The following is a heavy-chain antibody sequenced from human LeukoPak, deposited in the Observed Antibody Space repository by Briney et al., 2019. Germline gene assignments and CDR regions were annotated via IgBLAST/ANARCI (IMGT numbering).Heavy chain of an antibody. J-gene: IGHJ4*02. D-gene: IGHD3-16*02. CDR3: ASAFGWFLYDYVWGSYRSPFDY. Sequence: SETLSLTCTVSGGSISSSSYYWGWIRQPPGKGLEWIGSIYYSGSTYYNPSLKSRVTISVDTSKNQFSLKLSSVTAADTAVYYCASAFGWFLYDYVWGSYRSPFDYWGQGTLVTVSS. CDR2: IYYSGST. CDR1: GGSISSSSYY. V-gene: IGHV4-39*07.